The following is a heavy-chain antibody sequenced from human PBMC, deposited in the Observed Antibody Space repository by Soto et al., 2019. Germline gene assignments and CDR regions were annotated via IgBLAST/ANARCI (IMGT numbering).Heavy chain of an antibody. CDR1: GGSISSSNW. CDR3: ARERGYCSSTRCYATDY. Sequence: QVQLQESGPGLVKPSGTMSLTCAVSGGSISSSNWWSWVRQPPGKGLEWIGESYHSGSTNYNPSLKSRVTISVDKSKNQFSLKLSSVTAADTAVYYCARERGYCSSTRCYATDYWGQGTLVTVSS. D-gene: IGHD2-2*01. J-gene: IGHJ4*02. CDR2: SYHSGST. V-gene: IGHV4-4*02.